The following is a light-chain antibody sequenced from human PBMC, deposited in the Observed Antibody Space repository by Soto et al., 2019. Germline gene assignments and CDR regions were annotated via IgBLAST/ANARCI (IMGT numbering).Light chain of an antibody. Sequence: DIQMTQSPSSVSASVGDTVTITCRASQGIGSWLAWYHQIPGKAPKLLIYSASSLQSGTPSRFTGRGSGAAFTLTITNLQPEDVGVYHCQQASSFPLTFGGGTKV. J-gene: IGKJ4*01. CDR3: QQASSFPLT. V-gene: IGKV1-12*01. CDR2: SAS. CDR1: QGIGSW.